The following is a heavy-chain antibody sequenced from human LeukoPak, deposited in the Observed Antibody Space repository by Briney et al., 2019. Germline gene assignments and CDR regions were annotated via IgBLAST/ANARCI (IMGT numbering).Heavy chain of an antibody. CDR1: GGSISSYY. CDR2: IYYSGST. CDR3: AGVFRGYSYGPFDY. D-gene: IGHD5-18*01. Sequence: SETLSLTCTVSGGSISSYYWSWIRQPPGKGLEWIGYIYYSGSTNYNPSLKSRVTISVDTSKNQFSLKLSSVTAADTAVYYCAGVFRGYSYGPFDYWGQGTLVTVSS. V-gene: IGHV4-59*01. J-gene: IGHJ4*02.